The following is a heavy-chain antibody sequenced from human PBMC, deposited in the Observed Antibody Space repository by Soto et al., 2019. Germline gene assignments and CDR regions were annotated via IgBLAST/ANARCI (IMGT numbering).Heavy chain of an antibody. CDR2: IYYSGST. J-gene: IGHJ4*02. CDR1: GGSISSGDYY. D-gene: IGHD3-22*01. Sequence: SETLSLTCTVSGGSISSGDYYWSWIRQPPGKGLEWIGYIYYSGSTYYNPSLKSRVTISVDTSKNQFSLKLSSVTAADTAVYYCARDHDDSSGYLADWGQGTLVTVSS. CDR3: ARDHDDSSGYLAD. V-gene: IGHV4-30-4*01.